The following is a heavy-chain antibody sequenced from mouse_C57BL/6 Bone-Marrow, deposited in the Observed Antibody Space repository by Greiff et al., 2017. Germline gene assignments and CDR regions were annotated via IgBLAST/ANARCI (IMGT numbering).Heavy chain of an antibody. V-gene: IGHV1-81*01. CDR3: ARQRLRKRGYAMDY. J-gene: IGHJ4*01. CDR2: IYPRSGNT. D-gene: IGHD1-1*01. CDR1: GYTFTSYG. Sequence: VQLQESGAELARPGASVKLSCKASGYTFTSYGISWVKQSTGQGLEWIGEIYPRSGNTYYNEKFKGKATLTADKSSSTAYMELRSLTSEDSAVYFCARQRLRKRGYAMDYWGQGTSVTVSS.